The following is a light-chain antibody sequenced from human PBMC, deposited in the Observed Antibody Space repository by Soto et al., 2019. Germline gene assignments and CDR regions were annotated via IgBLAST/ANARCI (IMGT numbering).Light chain of an antibody. CDR1: SSDVGSYNL. J-gene: IGLJ1*01. CDR2: EGS. CDR3: CSYAGSSTYV. V-gene: IGLV2-23*01. Sequence: QSALTQPASVSGSPGQSIAISCTGTSSDVGSYNLVSWYQQHPGKAPKVMIYEGSKRPSGVSNRFSGSKSGNTASLTISGLQPEDEADYYCCSYAGSSTYVFGTGTKLTVL.